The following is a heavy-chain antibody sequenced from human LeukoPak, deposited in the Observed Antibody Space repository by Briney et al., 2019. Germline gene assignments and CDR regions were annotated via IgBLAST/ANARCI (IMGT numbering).Heavy chain of an antibody. D-gene: IGHD2/OR15-2a*01. CDR3: ARDREISTSQAAFNWFHP. J-gene: IGHJ5*02. V-gene: IGHV1-2*02. CDR2: IQPTSGVT. Sequence: ASVKVSCKASGYTFTNNFIHWVRQAPGQGLEWMGWIQPTSGVTDYAQTFQGRVTMTTDTSMNVAYMELRRLRSDDTAVYYCARDREISTSQAAFNWFHPWGQGTLVTVSS. CDR1: GYTFTNNF.